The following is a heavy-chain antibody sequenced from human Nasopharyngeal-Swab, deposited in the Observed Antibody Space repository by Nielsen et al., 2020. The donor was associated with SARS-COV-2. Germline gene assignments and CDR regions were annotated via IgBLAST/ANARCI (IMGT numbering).Heavy chain of an antibody. Sequence: WVRQAPGQGLGWMGWMNPNSGNTGYAQKFQGRVTMTRNTSISTAYMELSSLRSDDTAVYYCARAVEFCSSTSCYSSAFDIWGQGTMVTVSS. CDR2: MNPNSGNT. CDR3: ARAVEFCSSTSCYSSAFDI. D-gene: IGHD2-2*01. J-gene: IGHJ3*02. V-gene: IGHV1-8*01.